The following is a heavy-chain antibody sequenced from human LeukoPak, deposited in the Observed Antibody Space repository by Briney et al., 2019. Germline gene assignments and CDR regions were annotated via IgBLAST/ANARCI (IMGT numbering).Heavy chain of an antibody. V-gene: IGHV3-7*01. J-gene: IGHJ6*03. CDR2: IKQDGSEK. D-gene: IGHD4-11*01. CDR1: GFTFSSYW. CDR3: AREEGTVTTLYYYYYYMDV. Sequence: GSLRLSCAASGFTFSSYWMSWVRQAPGKGLEWVANIKQDGSEKYYVDSVKGRFTISRDNAKNSLYLQMNSLRAEDTAVYYCAREEGTVTTLYYYYYYMDVWGKGTTVTVSS.